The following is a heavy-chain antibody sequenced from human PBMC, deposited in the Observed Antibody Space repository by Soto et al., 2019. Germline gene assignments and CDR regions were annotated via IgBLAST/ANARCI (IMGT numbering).Heavy chain of an antibody. V-gene: IGHV3-33*01. D-gene: IGHD2-15*01. Sequence: GGSLRLSCAASGFTFSSYGMHWVRQAPGKGLEWVAVIWYDGSNKYYGDSVKGRFTISRDNSKNTLYLQMNSLRAEDTAVYYCAGDGKRGYCSGGSCYSDAFDIWGQGTMVTVSS. CDR1: GFTFSSYG. J-gene: IGHJ3*02. CDR2: IWYDGSNK. CDR3: AGDGKRGYCSGGSCYSDAFDI.